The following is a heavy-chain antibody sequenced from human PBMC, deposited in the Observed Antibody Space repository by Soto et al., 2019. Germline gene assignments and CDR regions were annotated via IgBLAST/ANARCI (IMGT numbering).Heavy chain of an antibody. V-gene: IGHV1-69*02. CDR1: EGTFNSYT. D-gene: IGHD3-10*01. CDR2: VIPILGMA. CDR3: ATNYGSGSTHVDY. J-gene: IGHJ4*02. Sequence: QVQLVQSGAEVKKPGSSVKVSCTASEGTFNSYTISWVRQAPGQGLEWMGRVIPILGMADFAQRFQGRVMITADKSTSTAYMMLSSLRSDDTAIYYCATNYGSGSTHVDYWGQGTQVTVSS.